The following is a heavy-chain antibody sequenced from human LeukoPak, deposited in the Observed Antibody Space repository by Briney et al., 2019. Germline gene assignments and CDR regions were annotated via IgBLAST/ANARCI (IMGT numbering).Heavy chain of an antibody. CDR1: GSTFTSYG. Sequence: GGSLRLSCAASGSTFTSYGISWVRQAPGQGLEWMGCISAYNGNTNYAQNLQGRVTMTTDTSTSTAYMELMSLRSDDTAVYYCARASPVRAAIQILRLYYYYMDVWGKGTTVTVSS. J-gene: IGHJ6*03. CDR2: ISAYNGNT. V-gene: IGHV1-18*01. CDR3: ARASPVRAAIQILRLYYYYMDV. D-gene: IGHD2-2*02.